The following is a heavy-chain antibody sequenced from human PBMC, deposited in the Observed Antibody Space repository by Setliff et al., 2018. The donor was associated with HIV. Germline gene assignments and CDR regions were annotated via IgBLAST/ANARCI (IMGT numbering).Heavy chain of an antibody. CDR2: INHDRTT. J-gene: IGHJ6*03. D-gene: IGHD3-3*01. Sequence: SETLSLTCAVYGGSFSGYYWSWIRQPPGKGLEWIGEINHDRTTNYNPSLKNRVTISVDTSKNQFSLTLNSVTAADTAVYYCARGSRQLTIFGVVFKTNYYFMDVWGKGTAVTVS. CDR1: GGSFSGYY. V-gene: IGHV4-34*01. CDR3: ARGSRQLTIFGVVFKTNYYFMDV.